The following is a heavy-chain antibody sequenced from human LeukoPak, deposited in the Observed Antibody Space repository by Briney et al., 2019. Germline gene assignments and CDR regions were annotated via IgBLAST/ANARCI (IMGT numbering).Heavy chain of an antibody. Sequence: PSETLSLTCTVSGDSISSGNYYWGWIRQPPGKGLEWIGSIYYSGSTYYNPSLKSRVTISVDTSKNQFSLKLTSVTAADTAVYYCARGTDSSGYSIYYYYYYMDVWGKGTTVTVSS. CDR1: GDSISSGNYY. J-gene: IGHJ6*03. CDR3: ARGTDSSGYSIYYYYYYMDV. CDR2: IYYSGST. D-gene: IGHD3-22*01. V-gene: IGHV4-39*07.